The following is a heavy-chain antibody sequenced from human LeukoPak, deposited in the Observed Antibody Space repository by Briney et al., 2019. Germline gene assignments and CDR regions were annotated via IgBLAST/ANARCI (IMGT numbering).Heavy chain of an antibody. CDR2: IYPDNSDT. D-gene: IGHD3-22*01. CDR3: ARHISYYDTSGYGFDC. Sequence: PGESLKISCKGSGYSFSTYWIGWVRQMPGKGLEWMGIIYPDNSDTRYSPSFQGQVTISADKSISTAYLQWSSLKASDTAMYYCARHISYYDTSGYGFDCWGQGTLVTVSS. J-gene: IGHJ4*02. V-gene: IGHV5-51*01. CDR1: GYSFSTYW.